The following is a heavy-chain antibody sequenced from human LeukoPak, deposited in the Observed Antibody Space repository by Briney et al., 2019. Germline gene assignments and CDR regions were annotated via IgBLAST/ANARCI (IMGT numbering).Heavy chain of an antibody. CDR1: GFTFSSFV. V-gene: IGHV3-21*01. J-gene: IGHJ4*02. CDR3: AREKQMVVTVTTPDY. CDR2: ISSGSTYK. D-gene: IGHD4-17*01. Sequence: GGSLSLSCAASGFTFSSFVMIGVRQAQGKELVWVSYISSGSTYKFHADSVKGRFTIYRYDAKSSLYLKMQSVRAEDRALCDCAREKQMVVTVTTPDYWGQGTLVTVSS.